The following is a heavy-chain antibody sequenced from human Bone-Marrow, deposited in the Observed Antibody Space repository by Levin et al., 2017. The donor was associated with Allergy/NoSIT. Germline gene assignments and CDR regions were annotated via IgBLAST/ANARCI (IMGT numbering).Heavy chain of an antibody. J-gene: IGHJ4*02. CDR3: AKDRGSSWAFDS. CDR1: GFTFSISG. Sequence: GESLKISCAASGFTFSISGMHWVRQAPGKGLEWVALITYDGSNKYYVDSVKGRFTISRHNPKKTVYLHMDNLRPEDTAVYYCAKDRGSSWAFDSWGPGTLVTVSS. D-gene: IGHD6-13*01. CDR2: ITYDGSNK. V-gene: IGHV3-30*18.